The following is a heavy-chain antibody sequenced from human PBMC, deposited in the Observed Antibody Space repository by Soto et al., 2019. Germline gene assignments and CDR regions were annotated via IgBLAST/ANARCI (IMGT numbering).Heavy chain of an antibody. Sequence: ASVKVSCKASGYTFTSYDINWVRQASGQGLEWMVWMNPNSGNADYALKFRGRVTMTRDTSISTAYMELSSLTSEDTAVYYCARRAAPASDYWGQGTLVTVSS. CDR1: GYTFTSYD. D-gene: IGHD6-25*01. CDR2: MNPNSGNA. J-gene: IGHJ4*02. V-gene: IGHV1-8*01. CDR3: ARRAAPASDY.